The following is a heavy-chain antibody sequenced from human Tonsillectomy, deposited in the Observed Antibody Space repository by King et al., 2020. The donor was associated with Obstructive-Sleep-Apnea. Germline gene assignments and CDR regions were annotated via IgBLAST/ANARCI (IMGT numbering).Heavy chain of an antibody. D-gene: IGHD2-15*01. Sequence: VPLQESGPGLVKPSGTLSLTCAVSGGSISSSNWWSWVRQPPGKGLEWIGEIYHSGSTNYNPSLKSRVTISVDKSKNQFSLKLSSVTAADTAVYYCAGYCSGGSCYSAAPYGMDVWGQGTTVTVSS. CDR1: GGSISSSNW. CDR2: IYHSGST. CDR3: AGYCSGGSCYSAAPYGMDV. V-gene: IGHV4-4*02. J-gene: IGHJ6*02.